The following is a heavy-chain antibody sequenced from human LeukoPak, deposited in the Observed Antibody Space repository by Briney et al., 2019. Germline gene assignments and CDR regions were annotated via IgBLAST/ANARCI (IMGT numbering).Heavy chain of an antibody. J-gene: IGHJ6*02. CDR3: ARDFGGDSYGMDV. D-gene: IGHD2-21*01. CDR1: GGSISSYY. V-gene: IGHV4-59*01. CDR2: IYYSGTS. Sequence: PSETLSLTCTVSGGSISSYYWSWVRQPPGKGLEWLGYIYYSGTSNYNPSLKSRVTMSVDTSKKQISLKLSSVTAADTAVYYCARDFGGDSYGMDVWGQGTTVTVSS.